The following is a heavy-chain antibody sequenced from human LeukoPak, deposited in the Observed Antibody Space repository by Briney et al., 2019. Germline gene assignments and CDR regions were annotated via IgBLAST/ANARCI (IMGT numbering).Heavy chain of an antibody. Sequence: GGSLRLSCAASGFTFSSYAMSWVRQAPGKGLEWVSAISGSGGSTYYADSVKGRFTLSRDNSENTLYLQLNSLRAEDSGIYYCAKAFRIVGIGNPDDAFDVWGQGTVVTVS. V-gene: IGHV3-23*01. D-gene: IGHD1-26*01. J-gene: IGHJ3*01. CDR1: GFTFSSYA. CDR2: ISGSGGST. CDR3: AKAFRIVGIGNPDDAFDV.